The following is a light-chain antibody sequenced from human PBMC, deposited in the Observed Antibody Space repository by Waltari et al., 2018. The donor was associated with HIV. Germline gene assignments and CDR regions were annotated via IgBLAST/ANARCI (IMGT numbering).Light chain of an antibody. Sequence: SYVLTQPPSVSVAPGQTARLTCGGNNIGGKSVHWYQQKPGQAPVLVVYDDSDRPSGIPERFSGSNAGNTATLTISRVEAGDEADYSCQVWDSSSAHQVFGTGTKVTVL. V-gene: IGLV3-21*02. CDR1: NIGGKS. J-gene: IGLJ1*01. CDR2: DDS. CDR3: QVWDSSSAHQV.